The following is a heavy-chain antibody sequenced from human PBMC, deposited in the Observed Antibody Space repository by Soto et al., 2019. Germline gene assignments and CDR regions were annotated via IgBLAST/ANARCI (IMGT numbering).Heavy chain of an antibody. CDR2: IYPGDSDT. CDR3: ARVEYYYDSSGSPEKVWFDP. V-gene: IGHV5-51*01. D-gene: IGHD3-22*01. Sequence: PGESLKISCKGSGYIFTSYWIGWVRQMPGKGLEWMGIIYPGDSDTRYSPSFQGQVTISADKSISTAYLQWSSLKASDTAIYYCARVEYYYDSSGSPEKVWFDPWGQGTLVTVSS. CDR1: GYIFTSYW. J-gene: IGHJ5*02.